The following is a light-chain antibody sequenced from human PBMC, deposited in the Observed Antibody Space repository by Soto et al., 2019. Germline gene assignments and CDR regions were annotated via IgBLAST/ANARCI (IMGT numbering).Light chain of an antibody. CDR3: QQYSSSPLT. CDR2: GTS. J-gene: IGKJ4*01. CDR1: QSVRSSH. Sequence: EMVLTQSRGTLSLSPGESATLSCLASQSVRSSHLARYQQMPGQAPRLLIYGTSNRATGIPDRFSGSESGTDFTLTISRLGPEDFAVYYCQQYSSSPLTFGGGTKVDIK. V-gene: IGKV3-20*01.